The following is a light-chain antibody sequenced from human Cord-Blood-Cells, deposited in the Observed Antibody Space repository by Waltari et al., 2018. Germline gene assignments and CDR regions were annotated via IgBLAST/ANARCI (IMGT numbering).Light chain of an antibody. CDR2: SNN. CDR3: AAWDDSLNGPV. J-gene: IGLJ3*02. CDR1: SSNIGSNT. Sequence: QSVLTQPPSASGTPRQRVTISCSGSSSNIGSNTVNWYQQLPGTAPKLLIYSNNQRPSWVPDRFSGSKSGTSASLPISGLQSEDEADYYCAAWDDSLNGPVFGGGTKLTVL. V-gene: IGLV1-44*01.